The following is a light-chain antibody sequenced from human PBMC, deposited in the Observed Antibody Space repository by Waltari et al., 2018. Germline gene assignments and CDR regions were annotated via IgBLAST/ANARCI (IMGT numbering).Light chain of an antibody. V-gene: IGLV2-14*01. J-gene: IGLJ3*02. CDR3: SSYTRRSYWV. CDR1: SSDVGFYDF. CDR2: KVN. Sequence: QSALTQPASVSGSPGQSITISCTGTSSDVGFYDFVSWFQQHPGKAPKVMISKVNNRPSGVSNRCSGSTSANTASLTISGLQAEDEADYYCSSYTRRSYWVFGGGTQLTVL.